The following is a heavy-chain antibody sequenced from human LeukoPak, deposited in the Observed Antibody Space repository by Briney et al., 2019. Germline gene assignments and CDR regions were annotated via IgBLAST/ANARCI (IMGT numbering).Heavy chain of an antibody. Sequence: PGGSLRLSCAASGFTFSRYGMHWVRQAPGKGLEWLAVIWWDGSNKYYADSVEGRFTISRDNSKNTLYLQMNSLRAEDTAVYYCAKGNYYGSGNYYLPYFDYWGQGTLVTVSS. V-gene: IGHV3-30*02. CDR1: GFTFSRYG. CDR2: IWWDGSNK. D-gene: IGHD3-10*01. J-gene: IGHJ4*02. CDR3: AKGNYYGSGNYYLPYFDY.